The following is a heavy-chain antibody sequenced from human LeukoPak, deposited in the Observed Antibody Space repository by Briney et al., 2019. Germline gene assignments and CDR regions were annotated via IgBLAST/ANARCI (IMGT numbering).Heavy chain of an antibody. J-gene: IGHJ4*02. CDR2: IYPGDSDT. V-gene: IGHV5-51*01. CDR1: GYSLTSYW. Sequence: GESLKISCKGSGYSLTSYWIGWVRQMPGKGLEWMGIIYPGDSDTRYSPSFQGQVTISADKSISTAYLQWSSLKASDTAMYYCARRGYYDSSGSDYWGQGTLVTVSS. CDR3: ARRGYYDSSGSDY. D-gene: IGHD3-22*01.